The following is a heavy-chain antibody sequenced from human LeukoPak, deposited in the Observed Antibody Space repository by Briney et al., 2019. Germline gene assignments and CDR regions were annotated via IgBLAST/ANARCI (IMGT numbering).Heavy chain of an antibody. CDR1: GGSISSSSYY. D-gene: IGHD2/OR15-2a*01. Sequence: SETLSLTRTVSGGSISSSSYYWGWIRQPPGKGLEWIGSIYYSGSTYYNPSLKSRVTISVDTSKNQFSLKLSSVTAADTAVYYCARVGTTPTDAFDIWGQGTMVTVSS. CDR3: ARVGTTPTDAFDI. J-gene: IGHJ3*02. CDR2: IYYSGST. V-gene: IGHV4-39*01.